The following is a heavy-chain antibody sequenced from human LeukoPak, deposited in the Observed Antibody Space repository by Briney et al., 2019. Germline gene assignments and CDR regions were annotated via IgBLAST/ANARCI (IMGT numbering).Heavy chain of an antibody. D-gene: IGHD6-19*01. Sequence: GGSLRLSCAASGFTVSSNYMSWVRQAPGKGLEWASVIYSGGSTYYADSVKGRFTISRDNSKNTLYLQMNSLRAEDTAVYYCAKDRRAVADFYFDYWGQGTLVTVSS. V-gene: IGHV3-53*05. CDR1: GFTVSSNY. J-gene: IGHJ4*02. CDR3: AKDRRAVADFYFDY. CDR2: IYSGGST.